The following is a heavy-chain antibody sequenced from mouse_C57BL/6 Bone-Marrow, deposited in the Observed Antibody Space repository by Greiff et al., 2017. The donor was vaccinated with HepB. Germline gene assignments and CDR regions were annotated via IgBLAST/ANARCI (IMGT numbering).Heavy chain of an antibody. CDR2: IYPGSGST. J-gene: IGHJ3*01. Sequence: VQLQHPGAELVKPGASVKMSCKASGYTFTSYWITWVKQRPGQGLEWIGDIYPGSGSTNYNEKFKSKATLTVDTSSSTAYMQLGSLASEDSAVYYCARGNWSWFAYWGQGTLVTVSA. D-gene: IGHD2-1*01. CDR3: ARGNWSWFAY. V-gene: IGHV1-55*01. CDR1: GYTFTSYW.